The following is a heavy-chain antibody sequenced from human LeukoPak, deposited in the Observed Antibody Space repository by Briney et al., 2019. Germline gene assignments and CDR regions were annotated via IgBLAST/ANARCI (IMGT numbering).Heavy chain of an antibody. Sequence: PGGSLRLSCAASGFTVSATYMNWVRQAPGKGLEWVSVIYSGGSTYYADSVKGRFTISRDNSKNTLYLQMNSLRAEDTAVYYCARASGDSDYFDYWGQGTLVTVSS. CDR1: GFTVSATY. D-gene: IGHD3-10*01. CDR2: IYSGGST. V-gene: IGHV3-53*01. CDR3: ARASGDSDYFDY. J-gene: IGHJ4*02.